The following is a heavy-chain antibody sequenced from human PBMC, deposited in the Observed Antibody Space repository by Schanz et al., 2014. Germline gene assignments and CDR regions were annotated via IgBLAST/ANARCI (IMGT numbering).Heavy chain of an antibody. Sequence: QVQLVQSGAEVKKPGASVKVSCEASGYTFTSYYIHWFRQAPGQGLEWMGLINPSVGNTNYAQKFRGRVTMTRDTSTSTVYMELSSLRSGDTAVYYCATNSPFRMVRGSNAFDAWGQGTMVTVSS. CDR2: INPSVGNT. CDR3: ATNSPFRMVRGSNAFDA. J-gene: IGHJ3*01. D-gene: IGHD3-10*01. V-gene: IGHV1-46*03. CDR1: GYTFTSYY.